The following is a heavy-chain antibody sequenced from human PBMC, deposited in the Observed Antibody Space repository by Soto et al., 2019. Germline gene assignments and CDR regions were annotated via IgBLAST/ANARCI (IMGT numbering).Heavy chain of an antibody. CDR2: ISAYNGNT. D-gene: IGHD5-12*01. CDR3: ARGYRGYGSCDY. V-gene: IGHV1-18*01. Sequence: VKVSCKASGYTFTSYGISWVRQAPGQGHEWMGWISAYNGNTNYAQKLQGRVTMTTDTSTSTAYMELRSLRSDDTAVYYRARGYRGYGSCDYWGTGPLVTVS. J-gene: IGHJ4*02. CDR1: GYTFTSYG.